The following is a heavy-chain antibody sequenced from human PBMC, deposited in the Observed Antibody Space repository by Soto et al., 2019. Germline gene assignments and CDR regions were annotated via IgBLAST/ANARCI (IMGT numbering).Heavy chain of an antibody. D-gene: IGHD3-22*01. Sequence: SETLSLTCTVSGGSISSGDYYWSWIRQPPGKGLEWIGYIYYSGSTYYNPSLKSRVTISVDTSKNQFSLKLSSVTAADTAVYYCARDAPYYYDSSGYRNYYFDYWGQGTLVTSPQ. CDR3: ARDAPYYYDSSGYRNYYFDY. CDR1: GGSISSGDYY. J-gene: IGHJ4*02. V-gene: IGHV4-30-4*01. CDR2: IYYSGST.